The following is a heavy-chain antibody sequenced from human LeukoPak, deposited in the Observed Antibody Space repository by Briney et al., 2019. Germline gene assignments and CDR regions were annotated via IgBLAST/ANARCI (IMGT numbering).Heavy chain of an antibody. V-gene: IGHV5-51*01. D-gene: IGHD6-13*01. CDR2: IYPGDGDT. J-gene: IGHJ4*02. CDR1: DSSSVSFW. Sequence: GESLKISGKSPDSSSVSFWIEWLGQMPGKGLEWMGVIYPGDGDTRYSPSFQGQVTISADQSISTVYLQWSSLKASDTAMDYGTILHDRSSRGVGYRGLGTLVSVSS. CDR3: TILHDRSSRGVGY.